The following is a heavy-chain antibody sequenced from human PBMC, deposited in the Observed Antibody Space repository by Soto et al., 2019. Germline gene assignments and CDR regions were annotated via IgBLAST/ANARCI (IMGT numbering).Heavy chain of an antibody. CDR1: GGSVSSYSSS. D-gene: IGHD1-7*01. CDR2: TYYRSRWYN. V-gene: IGHV6-1*01. CDR3: AGTTSHQWYYMDV. Sequence: PSQTLPLTCAISGGSVSSYSSSWNWSRLSPSRGLEWLARTYYRSRWYNDYAVSVRSRITVNPDTSKNQFSLQLTSVTPEDTAVYYCAGTTSHQWYYMDVWGKGTTVTVSS. J-gene: IGHJ6*03.